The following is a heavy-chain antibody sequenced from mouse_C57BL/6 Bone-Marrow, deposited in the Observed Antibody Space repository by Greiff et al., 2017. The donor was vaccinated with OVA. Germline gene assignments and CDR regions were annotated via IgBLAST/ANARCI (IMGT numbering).Heavy chain of an antibody. J-gene: IGHJ2*01. V-gene: IGHV5-6*01. CDR1: GFTFSSYG. CDR2: ISSGGSYT. CDR3: ARGSSLFDY. Sequence: EVHLVESGGDLVKPGGSLKLSCAASGFTFSSYGMSWVRQTPDKRLEWVATISSGGSYTYYPDSVKGRFTISRDNAKNTLYLQMSSLKSEDTAMDYCARGSSLFDYWGQGTTLTVSS. D-gene: IGHD1-1*01.